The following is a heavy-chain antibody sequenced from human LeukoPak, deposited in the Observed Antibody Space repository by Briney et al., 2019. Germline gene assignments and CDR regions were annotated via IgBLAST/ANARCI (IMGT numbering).Heavy chain of an antibody. D-gene: IGHD1-20*01. CDR2: ISYGGSNE. Sequence: GGSLRLSCAASGFTFSAYAMHWVRQAPGQGLEWVAVISYGGSNEYYADSVKGRFTISRDYSKTTLYLQMNSLLAEDTAVYYCAKNKPITGFFRMDVWGQGTTVTVSS. V-gene: IGHV3-30*04. CDR1: GFTFSAYA. CDR3: AKNKPITGFFRMDV. J-gene: IGHJ6*02.